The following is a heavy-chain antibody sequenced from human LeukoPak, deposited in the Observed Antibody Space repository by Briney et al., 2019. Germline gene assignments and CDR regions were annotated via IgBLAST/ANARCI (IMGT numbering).Heavy chain of an antibody. CDR3: ARVTTGYSSGWYGDRWFDP. CDR1: GYTFTSYG. Sequence: ASVKVSCKASGYTFTSYGISWLRQAPGQGLEWMGWINPNSGGTNYAQKFQGRVTMTRDTSISTAYMELSRLRSDDTAVYYCARVTTGYSSGWYGDRWFDPWGQGTLVTVSS. V-gene: IGHV1-2*02. J-gene: IGHJ5*02. D-gene: IGHD6-19*01. CDR2: INPNSGGT.